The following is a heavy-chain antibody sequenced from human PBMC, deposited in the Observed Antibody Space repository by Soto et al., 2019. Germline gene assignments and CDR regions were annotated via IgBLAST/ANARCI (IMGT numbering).Heavy chain of an antibody. J-gene: IGHJ6*02. D-gene: IGHD3-10*01. Sequence: QVQLVESGGGVVQPGRSLRLSCAASGFTFSSYGMHWVRQAPGKGLEWVAVIWYDGSNKYYADSVKGRFTISRDNSKNTLYLQMNSMRAEDTAVYYCARHGIRYYYYGMDVWGQGTTVTVSS. CDR3: ARHGIRYYYYGMDV. V-gene: IGHV3-33*01. CDR1: GFTFSSYG. CDR2: IWYDGSNK.